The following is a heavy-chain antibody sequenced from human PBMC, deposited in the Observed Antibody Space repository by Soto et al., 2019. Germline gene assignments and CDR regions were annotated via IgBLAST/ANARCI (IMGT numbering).Heavy chain of an antibody. CDR3: AKDFGHYYDSSGYLDGYGMDV. Sequence: GGSLRLSCAASGFTFSSYGMHWVRQAPGKGLEWVAVISYDGSNKYYADSVKGRFTISRDNSKNTLYLQMNSLRAEDTAVYYCAKDFGHYYDSSGYLDGYGMDVWGQGTTVTVSS. V-gene: IGHV3-30*18. CDR2: ISYDGSNK. J-gene: IGHJ6*02. D-gene: IGHD3-22*01. CDR1: GFTFSSYG.